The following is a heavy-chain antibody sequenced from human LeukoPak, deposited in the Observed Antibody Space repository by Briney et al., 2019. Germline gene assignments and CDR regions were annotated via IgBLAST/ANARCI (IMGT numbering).Heavy chain of an antibody. CDR2: IRYDGSNK. Sequence: GGSLRLSCAASGFTFSSYGMHWVRHAPGKGLEWVAFIRYDGSNKYYADSVKGRFTISRDNSKNTLYLQMNSLRAEDTAVYYCAKDSSGWYFLYYFDYWGQGTLVTVSS. CDR1: GFTFSSYG. V-gene: IGHV3-30*02. D-gene: IGHD6-19*01. J-gene: IGHJ4*02. CDR3: AKDSSGWYFLYYFDY.